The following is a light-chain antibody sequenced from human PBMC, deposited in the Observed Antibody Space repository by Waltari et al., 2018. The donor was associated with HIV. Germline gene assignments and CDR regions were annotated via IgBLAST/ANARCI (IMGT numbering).Light chain of an antibody. CDR2: QDT. CDR3: QAWDSTTLV. J-gene: IGLJ2*01. V-gene: IGLV3-1*01. CDR1: KLGNKN. Sequence: SYDVTQPLSVSVSPGQTATITCSGDKLGNKNTSWYQQKAGQSPVLVIYQDTQRPSDIPERFSGSNSGHTATLTISGTQPIDEADYYCQAWDSTTLVFGGGTKLTVL.